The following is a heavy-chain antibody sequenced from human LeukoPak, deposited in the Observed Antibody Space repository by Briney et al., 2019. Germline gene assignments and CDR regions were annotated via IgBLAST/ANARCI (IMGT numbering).Heavy chain of an antibody. CDR2: INSDGSYT. CDR1: GFTFSRYW. CDR3: VKEARSDGGYFDP. Sequence: GGSLRLSCAASGFTFSRYWMHWVRQAPGKGLVWVSRINSDGSYTSYADFVKGRFTISRDNAKNFLYLQMNSLRPEDTALYYCVKEARSDGGYFDPWGQGTLVTVSS. V-gene: IGHV3-74*01. J-gene: IGHJ5*02. D-gene: IGHD2-2*01.